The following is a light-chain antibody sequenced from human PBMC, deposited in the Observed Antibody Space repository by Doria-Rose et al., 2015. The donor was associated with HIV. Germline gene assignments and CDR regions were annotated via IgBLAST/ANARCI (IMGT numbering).Light chain of an antibody. J-gene: IGKJ1*01. CDR2: DGS. Sequence: EIVMTQSPGTLSLSPGERATLSCRASQSFSSTYLAWYQQKPGQAPSLLIYDGSPRATGIPDRFSASGSGTDFTLTINRLEPEDFALYYCHQYGTSWTFGQGTKVEI. CDR3: HQYGTSWT. V-gene: IGKV3-20*01. CDR1: QSFSSTY.